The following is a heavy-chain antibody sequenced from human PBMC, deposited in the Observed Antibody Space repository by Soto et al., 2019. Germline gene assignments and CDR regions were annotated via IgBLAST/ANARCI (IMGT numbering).Heavy chain of an antibody. V-gene: IGHV4-30-4*01. J-gene: IGHJ4*02. Sequence: SETLSLTCTVSGGSISSGDYYWSWIRQPPGKGLEWIGYIYYSGSTYYNPSLKSRVTISVDTSKNQFSLKLSSVTAADTAVYYCARYGRSSGYYFFDYWGQGTLVTVSS. CDR3: ARYGRSSGYYFFDY. D-gene: IGHD3-22*01. CDR1: GGSISSGDYY. CDR2: IYYSGST.